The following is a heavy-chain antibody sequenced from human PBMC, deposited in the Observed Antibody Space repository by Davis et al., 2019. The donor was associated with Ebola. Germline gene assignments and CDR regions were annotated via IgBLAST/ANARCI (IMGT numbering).Heavy chain of an antibody. CDR1: GYTFTGYY. D-gene: IGHD3-22*01. Sequence: ASVKVSCKASGYTFTGYYMHWVRQAPGQGLEWMGWINPNSGGTKYAQKFQGRVTMTSDTSISTAYMELRSLRSGDTAVYYCARSLDYYDSSGYGYWGQGTLVTVSS. CDR3: ARSLDYYDSSGYGY. CDR2: INPNSGGT. V-gene: IGHV1-2*02. J-gene: IGHJ4*02.